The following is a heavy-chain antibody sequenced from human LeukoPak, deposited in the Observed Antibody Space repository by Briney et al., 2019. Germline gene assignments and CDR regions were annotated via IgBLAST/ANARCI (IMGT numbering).Heavy chain of an antibody. D-gene: IGHD3-16*01. CDR1: GFTFSSYW. V-gene: IGHV3-7*01. Sequence: PGGSLRLSCAASGFTFSSYWMSWVRQAPGKGLEWVANIKQDGSEKYYVDSVKGRFTISRDNAKHSLYLQMNSLRAEDTAVYYCARDWGDYYCYYMDVWGKGTTATVSS. CDR3: ARDWGDYYCYYMDV. CDR2: IKQDGSEK. J-gene: IGHJ6*03.